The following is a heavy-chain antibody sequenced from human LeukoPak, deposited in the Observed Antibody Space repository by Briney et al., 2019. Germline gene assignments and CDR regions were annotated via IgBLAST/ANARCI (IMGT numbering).Heavy chain of an antibody. D-gene: IGHD6-19*01. CDR3: ARDVGSIAVADFDY. Sequence: ASGTVSCKASGYTFTGYYMHWVRQAPGQGLEWMGWINPNSGGTNYAQKFQGRVTMTRDTSISTDYMELSRLRSDDTAVYYCARDVGSIAVADFDYWGQGTLVTPSA. CDR1: GYTFTGYY. CDR2: INPNSGGT. V-gene: IGHV1-2*02. J-gene: IGHJ4*02.